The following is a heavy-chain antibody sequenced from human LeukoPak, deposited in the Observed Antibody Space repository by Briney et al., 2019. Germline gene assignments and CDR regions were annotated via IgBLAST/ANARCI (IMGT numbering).Heavy chain of an antibody. Sequence: SETLSLTCTVSGGSISSYYWSWIRQPPGKGLEWIGYIYYSGSTNYNPSLKSRVTISIDTSKNQFSLSLTSVTAADTAVYYCAKEAAVAGVGRVNWFDPWGQGTLVTVSS. J-gene: IGHJ5*02. D-gene: IGHD6-19*01. V-gene: IGHV4-59*01. CDR1: GGSISSYY. CDR2: IYYSGST. CDR3: AKEAAVAGVGRVNWFDP.